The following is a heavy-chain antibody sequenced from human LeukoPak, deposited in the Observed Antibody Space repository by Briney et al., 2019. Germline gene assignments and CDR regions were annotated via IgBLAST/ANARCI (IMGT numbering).Heavy chain of an antibody. CDR1: GASLSSNNW. CDR3: ATNSGWRLDY. Sequence: SETLSLTCAVSGASLSSNNWWTWVRQPPGKGLEWIGEIYHGGSTNYNTSLRSRVTISVDKSKNQFSLNLTSVTAADTSVYYCATNSGWRLDYWGQGALVTVSS. J-gene: IGHJ4*02. CDR2: IYHGGST. V-gene: IGHV4-4*02. D-gene: IGHD5-12*01.